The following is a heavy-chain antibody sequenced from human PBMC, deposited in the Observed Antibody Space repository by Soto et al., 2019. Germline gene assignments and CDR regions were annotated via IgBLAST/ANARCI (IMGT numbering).Heavy chain of an antibody. D-gene: IGHD3-16*01. V-gene: IGHV3-33*01. CDR1: GFTFSSFV. J-gene: IGHJ4*02. CDR2: IYHDGSNK. CDR3: ASRVGAVDY. Sequence: QVQLVESGGGVVQPGRSLRLSCATSGFTFSSFVMHWVRQAPGKGLEWVAVIYHDGSNKYYADSVKGRFTISRDNSKRTLYLQMHSLRAEDTAVYYCASRVGAVDYWGQGTLVTVSS.